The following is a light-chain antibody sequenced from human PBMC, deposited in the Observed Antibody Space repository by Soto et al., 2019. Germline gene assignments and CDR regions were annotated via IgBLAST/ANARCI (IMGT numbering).Light chain of an antibody. Sequence: QSALTQPASVSGSPGQSIAISCTGTSSDVGSHDLVSWYQQQSGKVPKLIIYDVSSRPSGVSNRFSGSKSGNTASLTISGLQAEAEADYYCSSFTSTTTYVFGTGTKLTVL. V-gene: IGLV2-14*02. J-gene: IGLJ1*01. CDR1: SSDVGSHDL. CDR2: DVS. CDR3: SSFTSTTTYV.